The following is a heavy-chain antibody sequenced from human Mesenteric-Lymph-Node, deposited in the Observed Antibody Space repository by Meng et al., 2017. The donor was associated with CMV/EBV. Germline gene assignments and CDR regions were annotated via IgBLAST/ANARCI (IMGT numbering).Heavy chain of an antibody. V-gene: IGHV3-9*02. CDR2: VNWWSTDI. Sequence: SLKISCAASGFTSDDYAMHWVRQAPGRGLEWVAGVNWWSTDIRYADSVGGRFTISRDNAKNTLYLQMNSLRDDDTAVYYCAKAANYGMDVWGQGTTVTVSS. J-gene: IGHJ6*02. CDR3: AKAANYGMDV. CDR1: GFTSDDYA.